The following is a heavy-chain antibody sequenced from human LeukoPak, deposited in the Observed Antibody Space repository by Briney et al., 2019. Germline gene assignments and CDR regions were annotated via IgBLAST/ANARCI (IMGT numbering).Heavy chain of an antibody. CDR2: ISYDGSNK. D-gene: IGHD2-15*01. Sequence: GGSLRLSCAASGFTFSSYAMHWVRQAPGKGLEWVAVISYDGSNKYYADSVKGRFTISRDNSKNTLYLQMNSLRAEDTAVYYCARDRLGYCSGGSCYAVWYYYGMDVWGQGTTVTVSS. CDR3: ARDRLGYCSGGSCYAVWYYYGMDV. CDR1: GFTFSSYA. V-gene: IGHV3-30-3*01. J-gene: IGHJ6*02.